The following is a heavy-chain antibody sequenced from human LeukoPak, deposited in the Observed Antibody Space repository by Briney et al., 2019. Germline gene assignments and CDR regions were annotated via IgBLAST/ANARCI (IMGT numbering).Heavy chain of an antibody. Sequence: ASVKVSCKASGYTFTGYYMHWVRQAPGQGLEWMGWINPNSGGTNYAQKFQGRVTMTRDTSISTAYMELSRLRSDDTAVYYCARAGWSGYYTSYYYYMDVWGKGTTVTVSS. V-gene: IGHV1-2*02. CDR3: ARAGWSGYYTSYYYYMDV. CDR1: GYTFTGYY. J-gene: IGHJ6*03. CDR2: INPNSGGT. D-gene: IGHD3-3*01.